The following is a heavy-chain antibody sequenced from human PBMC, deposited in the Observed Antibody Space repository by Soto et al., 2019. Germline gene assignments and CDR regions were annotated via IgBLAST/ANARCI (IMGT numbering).Heavy chain of an antibody. J-gene: IGHJ4*02. CDR2: TYYSGFT. CDR1: GGSITSGTYY. V-gene: IGHV4-39*01. D-gene: IGHD3-10*01. Sequence: QLQLQESAHGLGKLSETLSLTCTFTGGSITSGTYYWDWIHHPLGKGWEWFGSTYYSGFTYYNPSLKSRVTISVDTSKNQFSLRLSSVTAADTAVYYCARRVYGATYPAPYDYWGQGTLVAVSS. CDR3: ARRVYGATYPAPYDY.